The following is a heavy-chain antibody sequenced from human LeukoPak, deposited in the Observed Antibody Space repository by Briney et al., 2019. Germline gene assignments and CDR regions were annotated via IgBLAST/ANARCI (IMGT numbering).Heavy chain of an antibody. J-gene: IGHJ3*02. D-gene: IGHD2-2*01. V-gene: IGHV5-51*01. Sequence: GESLKISCKGSGYSFTSYWIGRARQMPGKGLEWMGIIYPGDSDTRYSPSFQGQVTISADKSISTAYLQWSSLKASDTAMYYCARNFVPAAKYDAFDIWGQGTMVTVSS. CDR3: ARNFVPAAKYDAFDI. CDR1: GYSFTSYW. CDR2: IYPGDSDT.